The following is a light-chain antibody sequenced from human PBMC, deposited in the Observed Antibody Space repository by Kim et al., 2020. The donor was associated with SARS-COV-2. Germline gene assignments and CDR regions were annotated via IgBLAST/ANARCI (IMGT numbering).Light chain of an antibody. J-gene: IGLJ2*01. Sequence: SYELTQPPSVSVSPGQTARITCSGDKLGDKYAFWYQQKPGQSPVLVMFQHDKRPSGISQRFSGSNSGNTAILTISGTRTIDEDDYYCQAWDSSAAVFGGGTQLTVL. V-gene: IGLV3-1*01. CDR3: QAWDSSAAV. CDR1: KLGDKY. CDR2: QHD.